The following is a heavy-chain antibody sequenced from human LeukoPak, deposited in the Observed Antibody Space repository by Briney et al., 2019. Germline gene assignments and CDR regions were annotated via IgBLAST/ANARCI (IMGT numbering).Heavy chain of an antibody. CDR1: GGTFSSYA. CDR3: ARAGVYSYDLDY. J-gene: IGHJ4*02. Sequence: ASVKVSCKASGGTFSSYAISWVRQAPGQELERMGRIIPIFATANYAQKFQGRVTITTDESASTAYMELSSLRSEDTAVYYCARAGVYSYDLDYWGQGTLVTVSS. D-gene: IGHD5-18*01. V-gene: IGHV1-69*05. CDR2: IIPIFATA.